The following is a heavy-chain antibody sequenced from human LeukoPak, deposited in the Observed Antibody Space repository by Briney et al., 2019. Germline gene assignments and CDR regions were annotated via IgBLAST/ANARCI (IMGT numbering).Heavy chain of an antibody. J-gene: IGHJ5*02. CDR1: GYTFTGYY. CDR3: ARANMVRGVGLFFDRNWFDP. Sequence: ASVKVSCKASGYTFTGYYMHWVRQAPGQGREWMGWINPNSGGTNYAQKFQGRVTMTRDTSISTAYMELSGLRSDDTAVYYRARANMVRGVGLFFDRNWFDPWGQGTLVTVSS. D-gene: IGHD3-10*01. CDR2: INPNSGGT. V-gene: IGHV1-2*02.